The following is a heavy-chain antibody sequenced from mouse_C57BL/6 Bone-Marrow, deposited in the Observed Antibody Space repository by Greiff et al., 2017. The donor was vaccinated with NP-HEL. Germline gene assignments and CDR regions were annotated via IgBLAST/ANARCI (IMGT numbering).Heavy chain of an antibody. CDR3: ARGGHGSGLFAY. Sequence: QVQLQQPGAELVKPGASVKMSCKASGYTFTSYWITWVKQRPGQGLEWIGDIYPGSGSTNYNEKFKSKATLTVDTSSSTAYMQLSSLTSEDSAVYYCARGGHGSGLFAYWGQGTLVNVSA. D-gene: IGHD3-1*01. CDR1: GYTFTSYW. J-gene: IGHJ3*01. V-gene: IGHV1-55*01. CDR2: IYPGSGST.